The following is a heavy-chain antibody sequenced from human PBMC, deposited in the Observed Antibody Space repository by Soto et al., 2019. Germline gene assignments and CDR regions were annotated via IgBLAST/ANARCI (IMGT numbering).Heavy chain of an antibody. D-gene: IGHD3-3*02. J-gene: IGHJ6*02. CDR3: ARDGWWARIFGVVRPYGMDV. CDR1: GGYFSGYY. Sequence: SETLSLTCAVSGGYFSGYYWSWIRQPPGKGLEWIGEINHSGSTNYNPSLKSRVTISVDTSKNQFSLKLSSVTAADTAVYYRARDGWWARIFGVVRPYGMDVWGQGTTVT. CDR2: INHSGST. V-gene: IGHV4-34*01.